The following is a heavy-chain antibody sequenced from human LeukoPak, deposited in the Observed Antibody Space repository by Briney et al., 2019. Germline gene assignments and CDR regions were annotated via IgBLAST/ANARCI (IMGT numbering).Heavy chain of an antibody. V-gene: IGHV3-21*04. CDR1: GFTFTTYG. Sequence: GGSLRLSCAASGFTFTTYGMEWVRQAPGKGLEWVSSISSSSSYTYYADSVKGRFTISRDNAKNSLYLQMNSLRAEDTAVYYCANTPYYYDSSGYADYWGQGTLVTVSS. CDR2: ISSSSSYT. CDR3: ANTPYYYDSSGYADY. D-gene: IGHD3-22*01. J-gene: IGHJ4*02.